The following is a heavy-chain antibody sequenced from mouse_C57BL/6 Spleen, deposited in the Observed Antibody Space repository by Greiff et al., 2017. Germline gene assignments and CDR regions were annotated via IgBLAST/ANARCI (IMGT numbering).Heavy chain of an antibody. CDR3: ARGNYYFDD. CDR2: ISDGGSYT. CDR1: GFTFSSYA. Sequence: DVQLVESGGGLVKPGGSLKLSCAASGFTFSSYAMSWVRQTPEKRLEWVATISDGGSYTYYPDNVKGRFTISRDNAKNNLYLQMSHLKSEDTAMYYCARGNYYFDDWGQGTTLTVSS. J-gene: IGHJ2*01. V-gene: IGHV5-4*01.